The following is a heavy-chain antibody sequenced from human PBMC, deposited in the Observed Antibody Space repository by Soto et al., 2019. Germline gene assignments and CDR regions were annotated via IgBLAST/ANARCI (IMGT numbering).Heavy chain of an antibody. D-gene: IGHD3-10*01. V-gene: IGHV5-10-1*01. CDR1: EYSFRIYW. CDR2: VDPNDSFA. J-gene: IGHJ4*02. CDR3: ARHQSGSGNSNFDF. Sequence: GESLKISCQAFEYSFRIYWISWVRQKPGAGLEWMGRVDPNDSFATYSPSFEGHVSISVDKSTNIVYLQWRSLRASDTATYHCARHQSGSGNSNFDFWGQGTPVTVSS.